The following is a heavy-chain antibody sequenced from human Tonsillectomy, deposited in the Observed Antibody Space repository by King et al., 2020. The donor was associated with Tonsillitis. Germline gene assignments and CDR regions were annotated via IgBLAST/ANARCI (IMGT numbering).Heavy chain of an antibody. V-gene: IGHV4-59*01. D-gene: IGHD5-12*01. J-gene: IGHJ4*02. CDR1: GGSISSYC. Sequence: VQLQESGPGLVKPSETLSLTCTVSGGSISSYCWSWIRQPPGKGLEWIGYIYYSGSTNYNPSLKSRVTISVDTSKNQFSLKLSSVTAADTAVYYCAGIGLRSSYYFDYWGQGTLVTVSS. CDR2: IYYSGST. CDR3: AGIGLRSSYYFDY.